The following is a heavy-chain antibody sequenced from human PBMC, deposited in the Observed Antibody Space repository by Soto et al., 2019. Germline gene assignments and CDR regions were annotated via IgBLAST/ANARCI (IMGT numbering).Heavy chain of an antibody. J-gene: IGHJ4*02. CDR3: ARGDPRGVAVVRDY. Sequence: QVQLVQSGPEVKKPGASVKVSCKASGNTFASHGFSWVRQAPGQGLEWMGWISGFNGQTNYALKFQGRVTLTTDTSTSTAYMELRSRRSDDTAVYFCARGDPRGVAVVRDYWGQGTLVTVSS. D-gene: IGHD3-10*01. V-gene: IGHV1-18*01. CDR2: ISGFNGQT. CDR1: GNTFASHG.